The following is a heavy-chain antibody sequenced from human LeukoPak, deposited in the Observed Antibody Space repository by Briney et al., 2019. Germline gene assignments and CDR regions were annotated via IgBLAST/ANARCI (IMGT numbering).Heavy chain of an antibody. CDR3: ARDPTLTIVATIYQARSGWPPDY. CDR1: GYTFTSYG. D-gene: IGHD5-12*01. Sequence: ASVKVSCEASGYTFTSYGISWVRQAPGQGLEWMGWISAYNGNTNYAQKLQGRVTMTTDTSTSTAYMELRSLRSDDTAVYYCARDPTLTIVATIYQARSGWPPDYWGQGTLVTVSS. J-gene: IGHJ4*02. CDR2: ISAYNGNT. V-gene: IGHV1-18*01.